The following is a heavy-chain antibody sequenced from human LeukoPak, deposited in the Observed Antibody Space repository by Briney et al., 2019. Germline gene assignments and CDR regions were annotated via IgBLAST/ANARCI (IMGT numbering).Heavy chain of an antibody. CDR1: GFSFSSYS. CDR2: ISTSGSAI. V-gene: IGHV3-48*02. CDR3: ATGLHWSGVFDY. J-gene: IGHJ4*02. D-gene: IGHD3-3*01. Sequence: GGSLRLSCAASGFSFSSYSMNWVRQAPGKGLEWVSYISTSGSAIYYADSVKGRFTISRDNARNSLSLQMNSLRDEDTAVYYCATGLHWSGVFDYWGQGTLVTVSS.